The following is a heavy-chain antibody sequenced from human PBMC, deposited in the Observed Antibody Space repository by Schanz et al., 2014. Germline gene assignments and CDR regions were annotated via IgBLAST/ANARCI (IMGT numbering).Heavy chain of an antibody. Sequence: VQLVESGGGLVQPGRSLRLACDASGFTFHEYAMQWVRQAPGKGLEWVAIISLDGSNQYYADSVKGRFTISRDNSKNTLYLQMDSLRPEDTAVYYCAKQFLSYYFYGMDVWGQGTTVSVSS. CDR1: GFTFHEYA. CDR2: ISLDGSNQ. CDR3: AKQFLSYYFYGMDV. J-gene: IGHJ6*02. V-gene: IGHV3-30*18.